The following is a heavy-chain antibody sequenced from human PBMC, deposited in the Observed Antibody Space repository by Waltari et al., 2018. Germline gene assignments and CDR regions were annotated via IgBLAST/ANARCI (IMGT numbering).Heavy chain of an antibody. V-gene: IGHV5-51*01. CDR3: ARADGGNWAFHI. CDR1: GYSFATYW. J-gene: IGHJ3*02. D-gene: IGHD2-21*01. CDR2: IYPSDSDT. Sequence: EVQLVQSGAEVKKPGESLKISCKGSGYSFATYWIGWVRQMPGKGLEWMGIIYPSDSDTTYSPSFEGQVTISADKAISTAYLQWSSLKASDSAMYYCARADGGNWAFHIWGQGTMVTVSS.